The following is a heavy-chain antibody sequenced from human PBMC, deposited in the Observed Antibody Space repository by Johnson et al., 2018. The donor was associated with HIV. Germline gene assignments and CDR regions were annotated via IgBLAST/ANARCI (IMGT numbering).Heavy chain of an antibody. J-gene: IGHJ3*02. CDR3: ARFRDPYYDSSGYSRNDAFDI. D-gene: IGHD3-22*01. V-gene: IGHV3-30-3*01. Sequence: QVLLVESGGGVVQPGRSLRLSCAASGFTFSSYAMHWVRQAPGKGLEWVAVISYDGSSKYYAASVKGRFSISIENAKNSLYQQMKSLRAEETAVYYCARFRDPYYDSSGYSRNDAFDIWGQGTMVTVSS. CDR2: ISYDGSSK. CDR1: GFTFSSYA.